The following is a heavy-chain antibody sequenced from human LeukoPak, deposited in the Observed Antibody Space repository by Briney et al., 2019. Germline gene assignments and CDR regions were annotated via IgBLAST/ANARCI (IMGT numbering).Heavy chain of an antibody. CDR2: IYYSGST. V-gene: IGHV4-59*01. J-gene: IGHJ5*02. D-gene: IGHD5-12*01. CDR1: GGSISSYY. Sequence: PSETLSLTCTVSGGSISSYYWSWIRQPPGKGLEWIGYIYYSGSTNYNPSLKSRVTISVDTSKNQFSLKLSSVTAADTAVYYCARDPVATSWFDPWGQGTLVTVSS. CDR3: ARDPVATSWFDP.